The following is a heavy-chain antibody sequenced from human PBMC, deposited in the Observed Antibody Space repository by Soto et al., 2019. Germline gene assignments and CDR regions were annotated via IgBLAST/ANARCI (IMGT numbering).Heavy chain of an antibody. Sequence: GESLKISCKGSGYSFTSYWISWVRQMPGKGLEWMGRIDPSDSYTNYSPSFQGHVTISADKSISTAYLQWSSLKASDTAMYYCARLPITGTENYYYGMDVWGQGXTVTVPS. CDR3: ARLPITGTENYYYGMDV. CDR2: IDPSDSYT. J-gene: IGHJ6*02. CDR1: GYSFTSYW. V-gene: IGHV5-10-1*01. D-gene: IGHD1-7*01.